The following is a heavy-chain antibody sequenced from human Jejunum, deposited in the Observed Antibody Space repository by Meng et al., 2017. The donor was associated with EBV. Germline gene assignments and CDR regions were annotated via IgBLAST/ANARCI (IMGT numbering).Heavy chain of an antibody. D-gene: IGHD3-16*02. CDR2: ISSGISFI. Sequence: HLVVSGGGRVKPGGSLRLSCAASGFTFSSYSMNWVRQAPGKGLEWVSYISSGISFIYYADSVKGRFTISRDDAKTSLSLQMNNLVADDTAVYYCVRDSSFNVHWGQGTLVTVSS. J-gene: IGHJ4*02. V-gene: IGHV3-21*01. CDR1: GFTFSSYS. CDR3: VRDSSFNVH.